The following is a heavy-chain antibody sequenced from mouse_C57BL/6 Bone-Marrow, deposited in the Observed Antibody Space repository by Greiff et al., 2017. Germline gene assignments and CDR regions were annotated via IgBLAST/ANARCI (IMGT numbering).Heavy chain of an antibody. CDR1: GYTFTSYW. J-gene: IGHJ2*01. V-gene: IGHV1-61*01. D-gene: IGHD2-3*01. CDR3: ARRDDYCDY. Sequence: QVQLQQPGAELVRPGSSVKLSCKASGYTFTSYWMDWVKQRPGQGLEWIGNIYPSDSETHYNQKFKDKATLTVDKSSSTAYMQLSSLTSADSAVYYCARRDDYCDYWGQGTTLTVSS. CDR2: IYPSDSET.